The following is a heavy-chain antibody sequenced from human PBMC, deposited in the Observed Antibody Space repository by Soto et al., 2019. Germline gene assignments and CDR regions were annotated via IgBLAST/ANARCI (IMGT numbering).Heavy chain of an antibody. D-gene: IGHD2-15*01. Sequence: GGSLRLSCAAAGFTFSSHTMNWVRQAPGKGLEWVSSITSSSYIYYADSLRGRITVSRDNAKNSLFLQVNSLRAEDTAVYYCARVERYCSGGSCLLDFWGQGIMVTVSS. CDR1: GFTFSSHT. V-gene: IGHV3-21*01. J-gene: IGHJ3*01. CDR3: ARVERYCSGGSCLLDF. CDR2: ITSSSYI.